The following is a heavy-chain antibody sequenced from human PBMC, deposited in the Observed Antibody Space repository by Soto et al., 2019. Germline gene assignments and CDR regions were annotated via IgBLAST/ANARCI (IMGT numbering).Heavy chain of an antibody. Sequence: EVQLVESGGGLVQPGGSLRLSCATSGFSFSGYWIHWVRQAPGKGLVWVSHINGDGSNTNYADSVKGRFTISRDYAKNTLSLQMNSPRVEATAMYYCARGGAYIYGPQYAWGQGTLVTVSS. V-gene: IGHV3-74*01. CDR3: ARGGAYIYGPQYA. CDR2: INGDGSNT. D-gene: IGHD5-18*01. J-gene: IGHJ5*02. CDR1: GFSFSGYW.